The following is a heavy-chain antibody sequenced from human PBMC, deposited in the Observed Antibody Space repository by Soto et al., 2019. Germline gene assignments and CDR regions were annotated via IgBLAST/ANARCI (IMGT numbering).Heavy chain of an antibody. D-gene: IGHD1-26*01. CDR1: GYTFTGYY. CDR2: VNPNSGGT. J-gene: IGHJ5*02. CDR3: ARDLGSYTVNWFDP. V-gene: IGHV1-2*04. Sequence: ASVKVSCKASGYTFTGYYMHWVRQAPGQGLEWMGWVNPNSGGTNYAQKFQGWVTMTRDTSSSTAYMELSRLRSDDTAVYYCARDLGSYTVNWFDPWGQGTLVTVSS.